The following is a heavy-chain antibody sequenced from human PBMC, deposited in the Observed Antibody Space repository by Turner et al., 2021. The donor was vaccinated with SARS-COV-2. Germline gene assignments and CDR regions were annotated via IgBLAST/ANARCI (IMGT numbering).Heavy chain of an antibody. J-gene: IGHJ5*02. Sequence: EVQLLESGGGLVQPGGSLRLSCAASGFTFSSYAMSWVRQAPGKGLEWVSAISNSGVSTYYADSVKGRFTISRDNSKNTLYLQMNSLRAEDTAVYYCAKWDTAMVPYNWFDPWGQGTLVTVSS. D-gene: IGHD5-18*01. CDR2: ISNSGVST. V-gene: IGHV3-23*01. CDR3: AKWDTAMVPYNWFDP. CDR1: GFTFSSYA.